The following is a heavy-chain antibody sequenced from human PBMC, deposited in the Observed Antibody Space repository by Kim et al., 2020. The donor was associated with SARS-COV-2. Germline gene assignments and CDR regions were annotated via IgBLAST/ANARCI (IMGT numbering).Heavy chain of an antibody. CDR2: INPNSGGT. CDR1: GYTFTGYY. J-gene: IGHJ4*02. Sequence: ASVKVSCKASGYTFTGYYMHWVRQAPGQGLEWMGWINPNSGGTNYAQKFQGRVTMTRDTSISTAYMELSRLRSDDTAVYYCAKDYGSGQPVDYWGQGTLVTVSS. V-gene: IGHV1-2*02. CDR3: AKDYGSGQPVDY. D-gene: IGHD3-10*01.